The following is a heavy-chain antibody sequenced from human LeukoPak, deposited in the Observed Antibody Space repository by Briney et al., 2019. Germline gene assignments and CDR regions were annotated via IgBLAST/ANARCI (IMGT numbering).Heavy chain of an antibody. Sequence: GGSLRLSCAASGFTFSSYEMNWVRQAPGKGLEWVSYISSSGSTIYYADSVKGRFTISRDNAKNSLYLQMNSLRAEDTAVYYCARGAYNWNSYWGQGTLVTVSS. V-gene: IGHV3-48*03. CDR2: ISSSGSTI. J-gene: IGHJ4*02. CDR1: GFTFSSYE. D-gene: IGHD1-7*01. CDR3: ARGAYNWNSY.